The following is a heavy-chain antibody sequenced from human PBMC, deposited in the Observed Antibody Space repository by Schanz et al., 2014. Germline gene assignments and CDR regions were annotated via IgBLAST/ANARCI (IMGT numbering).Heavy chain of an antibody. D-gene: IGHD3-10*01. CDR3: ARGPIPIQGVPMDF. Sequence: QVQVVESGGGVVQPGRSLRLSCVASGFTLSSYGMHWVRQAPGKGLEWLAVIWFDGTNKYNADSVKGRFTISRDSSKDTLYLQMSGLTPEDTAVYYCARGPIPIQGVPMDFWGQGTLXTVSS. CDR2: IWFDGTNK. J-gene: IGHJ4*02. V-gene: IGHV3-33*01. CDR1: GFTLSSYG.